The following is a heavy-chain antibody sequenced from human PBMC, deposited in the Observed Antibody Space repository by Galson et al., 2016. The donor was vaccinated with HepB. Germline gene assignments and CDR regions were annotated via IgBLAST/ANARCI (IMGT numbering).Heavy chain of an antibody. J-gene: IGHJ4*02. CDR3: ARARYCSGGTCYSGDY. CDR2: INTGNGNT. V-gene: IGHV1-3*04. CDR1: GYTLTNYD. Sequence: SVKVSCKASGYTLTNYDMHWVRQAPGQGLAWMGWINTGNGNTKYSQKFQGRVTITRDTSASTVYMELSSLRSEDTAVYYCARARYCSGGTCYSGDYWGQGTLVTVSS. D-gene: IGHD2-15*01.